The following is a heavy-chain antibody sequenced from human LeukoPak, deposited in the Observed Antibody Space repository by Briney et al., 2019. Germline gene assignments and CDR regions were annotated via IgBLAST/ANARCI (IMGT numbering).Heavy chain of an antibody. J-gene: IGHJ3*02. CDR2: ISSNSAYI. CDR3: ARAHCSGRGCYQRYDGFDI. Sequence: GGSLRLSCAASGFTFSDAWMSWVRQAPGRGLEWVSSISSNSAYIYYVDSLRGRFTVSRDNAKSSLFLQMNSLRVEDTAVYYCARAHCSGRGCYQRYDGFDIWGQGTVVTVSS. V-gene: IGHV3-21*01. CDR1: GFTFSDAW. D-gene: IGHD2-15*01.